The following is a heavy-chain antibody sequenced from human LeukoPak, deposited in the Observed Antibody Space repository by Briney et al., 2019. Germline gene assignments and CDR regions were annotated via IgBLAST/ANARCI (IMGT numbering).Heavy chain of an antibody. CDR1: GGSISSTDW. D-gene: IGHD4-17*01. CDR3: ARIDYGDYSNWFDP. Sequence: PSGTLSLTCAVSGGSISSTDWWRWVRQPPGRGLEWIGEIYHSGSTNYNPSLKSRVTISVDKSKNQFSLKLSSVIAADTAVYYFARIDYGDYSNWFDPWGQGILVSVSS. V-gene: IGHV4-4*02. CDR2: IYHSGST. J-gene: IGHJ5*02.